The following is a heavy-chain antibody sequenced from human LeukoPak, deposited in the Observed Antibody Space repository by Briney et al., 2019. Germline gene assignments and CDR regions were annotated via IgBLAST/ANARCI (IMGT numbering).Heavy chain of an antibody. D-gene: IGHD3-16*01. V-gene: IGHV3-21*01. CDR2: ISSSSSYI. J-gene: IGHJ4*02. CDR1: RFTFSSYS. Sequence: TGGSLRLSCAASRFTFSSYSMNWVRQAPGKGLEWVSSISSSSSYIYYADSVKGRFSISRDNAKKSLYLQMNSLRADDTAVNYCARVGDYSAFQFDCWGRGTLVTVSP. CDR3: ARVGDYSAFQFDC.